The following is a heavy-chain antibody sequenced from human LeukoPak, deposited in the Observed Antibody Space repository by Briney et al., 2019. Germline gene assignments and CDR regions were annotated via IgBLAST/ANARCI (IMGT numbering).Heavy chain of an antibody. CDR3: ARSPAGYYAIVYFDY. V-gene: IGHV3-48*04. CDR1: GFTFSSYS. D-gene: IGHD3-22*01. J-gene: IGHJ4*02. Sequence: PGGSLRLSCAASGFTFSSYSMNWVRQAPGKGLEWDSYISSSSTIYYADSVKGRFTISRDNAKNSLYLQMNSLRAEDTAVYYCARSPAGYYAIVYFDYWGQGTLVTVSS. CDR2: ISSSSTI.